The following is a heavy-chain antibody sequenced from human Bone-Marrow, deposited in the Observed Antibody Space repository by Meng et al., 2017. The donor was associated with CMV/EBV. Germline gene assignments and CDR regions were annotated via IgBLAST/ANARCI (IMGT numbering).Heavy chain of an antibody. CDR2: ISSSGSTI. D-gene: IGHD1-26*01. Sequence: GESLKISCAASGFTFSSYAMSWVRQAPGKGLEWVSYISSSGSTIYYADSVKGRFTISRDNAKNSLYLQMNSLRAEDTAVYYCARVSRGKIVVGAGRAFDYWGQGTLVTVSS. V-gene: IGHV3-48*04. CDR3: ARVSRGKIVVGAGRAFDY. CDR1: GFTFSSYA. J-gene: IGHJ4*02.